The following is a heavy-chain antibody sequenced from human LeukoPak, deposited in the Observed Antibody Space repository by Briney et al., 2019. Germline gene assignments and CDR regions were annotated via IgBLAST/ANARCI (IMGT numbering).Heavy chain of an antibody. Sequence: GGSLRFSCAASGFTVSSNYMSWVRQAPGKGLEWVSVIYSGGSTYYADSVKGRFTISRDNAKNSLYLQMNSLRAEDTAVYYCARESRITIFGVVDGMDVWGQGTTVTVSS. CDR1: GFTVSSNY. J-gene: IGHJ6*02. V-gene: IGHV3-53*01. CDR3: ARESRITIFGVVDGMDV. CDR2: IYSGGST. D-gene: IGHD3-3*01.